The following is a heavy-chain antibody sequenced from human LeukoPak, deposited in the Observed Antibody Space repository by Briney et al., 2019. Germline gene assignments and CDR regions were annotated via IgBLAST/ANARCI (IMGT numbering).Heavy chain of an antibody. CDR1: GGSISSSSYY. V-gene: IGHV4-39*01. D-gene: IGHD5-12*01. Sequence: PSETLSLTCTVSGGSISSSSYYWGWIRQPPGTGLEWIGSIYYSGSTYYNPSLKSRVTISVDTSKNQFSLKLSSVTAADTAVYYCAGAAYSGYDYYLDYWGQGTLVTVSS. CDR2: IYYSGST. J-gene: IGHJ4*02. CDR3: AGAAYSGYDYYLDY.